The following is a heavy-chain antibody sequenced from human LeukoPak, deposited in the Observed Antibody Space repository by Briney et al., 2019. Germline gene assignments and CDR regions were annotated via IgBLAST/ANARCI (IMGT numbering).Heavy chain of an antibody. Sequence: GGSLRLSCAASGFTFSSYSMNWVRQAPGKGLEWVSSISSSSSYIYYADSVKGRFTISRDNAKNSLYLQMNSLRAEDTAVYYCAKGNAYSDYYMDVWGKGTTVTVSS. CDR2: ISSSSSYI. D-gene: IGHD1-1*01. V-gene: IGHV3-21*01. CDR1: GFTFSSYS. J-gene: IGHJ6*03. CDR3: AKGNAYSDYYMDV.